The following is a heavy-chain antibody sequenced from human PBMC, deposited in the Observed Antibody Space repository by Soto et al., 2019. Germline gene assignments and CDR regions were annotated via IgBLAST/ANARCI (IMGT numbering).Heavy chain of an antibody. CDR1: GFTFSSYW. D-gene: IGHD3-3*01. Sequence: VGSLRLSCAASGFTFSSYWMHWVRQAPGKGLVWVSRINSDGSSTSYADSVKGRFTISRDNAKNTLYLQMNSLRAEDTAVYYCARVVYDFWSGYYYVGGMDVWGQGTTVTVSS. CDR3: ARVVYDFWSGYYYVGGMDV. J-gene: IGHJ6*02. V-gene: IGHV3-74*01. CDR2: INSDGSST.